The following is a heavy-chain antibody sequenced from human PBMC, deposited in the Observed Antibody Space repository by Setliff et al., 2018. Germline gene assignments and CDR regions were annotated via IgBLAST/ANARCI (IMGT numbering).Heavy chain of an antibody. J-gene: IGHJ4*02. Sequence: ASVKVSCKVSGYTLTELSIHWVRQAPGKGLEWMGGFDPEDSDTMLAQKFQGRFTMTQDTSTDTAYMELRSLSSADTAIYFCASFLSNFSRPFDYWGQGSLVTV. CDR1: GYTLTELS. CDR3: ASFLSNFSRPFDY. V-gene: IGHV1-24*01. CDR2: FDPEDSDT.